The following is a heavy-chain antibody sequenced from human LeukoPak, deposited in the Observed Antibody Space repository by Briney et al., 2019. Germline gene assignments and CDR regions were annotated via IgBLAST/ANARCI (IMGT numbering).Heavy chain of an antibody. Sequence: SETLSLTCAVYGGSFSGYYWSWIRQPPGKGLEWIGEINHSGSTNYNPSLKSRVTISVDTSKNQFSLKLSSVTAADTAVYYCARGRMKVRVGFDYWGQGTLVTVSS. CDR2: INHSGST. D-gene: IGHD2-8*02. J-gene: IGHJ4*02. V-gene: IGHV4-34*01. CDR3: ARGRMKVRVGFDY. CDR1: GGSFSGYY.